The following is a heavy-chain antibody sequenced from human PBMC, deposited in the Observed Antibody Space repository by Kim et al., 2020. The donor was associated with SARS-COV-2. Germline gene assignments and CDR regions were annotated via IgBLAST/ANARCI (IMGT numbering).Heavy chain of an antibody. CDR1: GGSLSGSY. V-gene: IGHV4-34*01. CDR2: SNHNGGT. D-gene: IGHD1-26*01. CDR3: AGLGGNTQRGYNWFDP. Sequence: SETLSLTCAVHGGSLSGSYWSWIRQTPGKGLEWIGESNHNGGTNYNPSLKSRVTISVDTSKNPFSVKLSSVSAADTAVYYCAGLGGNTQRGYNWFDPWGQGTLVTVSS. J-gene: IGHJ5*02.